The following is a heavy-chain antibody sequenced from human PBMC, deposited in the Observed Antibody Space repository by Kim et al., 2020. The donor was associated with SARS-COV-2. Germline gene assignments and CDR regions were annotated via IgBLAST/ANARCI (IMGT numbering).Heavy chain of an antibody. Sequence: GGSLRLSCAASGFTFSGYGMHWVRQSPGKGLVWVSRVDLDGSGTSYADSVKGRFTVSRDNAKNTVYLQMNSLRAEDTAVYYCGTVVEFSGQGSLVTVSS. CDR2: VDLDGSGT. J-gene: IGHJ4*02. CDR3: GTVVEF. CDR1: GFTFSGYG. V-gene: IGHV3-74*01.